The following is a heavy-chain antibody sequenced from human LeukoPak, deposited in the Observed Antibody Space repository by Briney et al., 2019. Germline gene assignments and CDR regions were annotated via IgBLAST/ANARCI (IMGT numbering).Heavy chain of an antibody. J-gene: IGHJ4*02. CDR3: TRRAGGNLYDLDN. V-gene: IGHV3-7*03. CDR1: GLTFSNYW. D-gene: IGHD2-8*02. Sequence: GGSLRLSCVVSGLTFSNYWMIWVRQAPGKGLESVAIVNEDGSAKYYLDSVKGRFTISRDNARNSLYLEMNSLRAEDTAVYYCTRRAGGNLYDLDNWGQGTLVTVSS. CDR2: VNEDGSAK.